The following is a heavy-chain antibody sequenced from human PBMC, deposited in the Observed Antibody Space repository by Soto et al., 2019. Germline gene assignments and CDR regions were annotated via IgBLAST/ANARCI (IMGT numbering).Heavy chain of an antibody. Sequence: SETLSLTCTVSGCSISSSSYYWGWIRQPPGKGLEWIGSIYYSGSTYYNPSLKSRVTISVDTSKNQFSLKLSSVTAADTAVYYCARLAARPRGWFDPWGPGTLVTVSS. CDR3: ARLAARPRGWFDP. CDR1: GCSISSSSYY. CDR2: IYYSGST. D-gene: IGHD6-6*01. V-gene: IGHV4-39*01. J-gene: IGHJ5*02.